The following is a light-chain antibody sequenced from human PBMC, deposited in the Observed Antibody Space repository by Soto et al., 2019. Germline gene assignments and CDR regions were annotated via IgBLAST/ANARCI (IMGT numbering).Light chain of an antibody. J-gene: IGKJ5*01. Sequence: EIVMTQSPATLSVSPGDRATLSCRASQSVSSNLAWYQQKPGQAPRLLIYGASTRATGIPARFSGSGSGTEFTLNISRLQSEDFAVYYCQQYNNWPPNTFGQGTQLEIK. CDR3: QQYNNWPPNT. CDR1: QSVSSN. V-gene: IGKV3D-15*01. CDR2: GAS.